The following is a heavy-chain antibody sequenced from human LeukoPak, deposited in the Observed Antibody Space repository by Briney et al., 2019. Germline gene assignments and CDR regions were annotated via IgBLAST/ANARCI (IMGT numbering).Heavy chain of an antibody. CDR2: IYYSGSI. CDR3: ASSYSSSWNTDY. CDR1: GGSISSYY. V-gene: IGHV4-59*08. J-gene: IGHJ4*02. Sequence: SETLSLTCTVSGGSISSYYWSWIRQPPGKGLEWIGYIYYSGSINYNPSLKSRVTISVDTSKNQFSLKLSSVTAADTAVYYCASSYSSSWNTDYWGQGTLVTVSS. D-gene: IGHD6-6*01.